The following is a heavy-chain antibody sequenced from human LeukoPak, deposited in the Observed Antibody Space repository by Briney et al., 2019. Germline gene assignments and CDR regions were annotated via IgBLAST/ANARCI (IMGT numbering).Heavy chain of an antibody. D-gene: IGHD5-12*01. CDR3: AKMPWGSGYYFLDY. Sequence: GGSLRLSCAASGFTLSSYAMNWVRQAPGKGLEWVSYISSTGGSTYYADSVKGRFTISRDNSKNTLFLQVNSLSADDTAVYYCAKMPWGSGYYFLDYWGQGTLVTVSS. J-gene: IGHJ4*02. V-gene: IGHV3-23*01. CDR1: GFTLSSYA. CDR2: ISSTGGST.